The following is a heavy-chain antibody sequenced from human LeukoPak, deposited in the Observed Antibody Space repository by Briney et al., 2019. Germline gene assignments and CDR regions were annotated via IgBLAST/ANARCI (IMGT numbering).Heavy chain of an antibody. CDR2: ISGSGGST. D-gene: IGHD7-27*01. Sequence: GSLRLPCAASGFTFSSYAMSWVRQAPGKGLEWVSAISGSGGSTYYADSVKGRFTISRDNSKNTLYLQMNSLRAEDTAVYYCAKSLGRGWYYYGMDVWGQGTTVTVSS. V-gene: IGHV3-23*01. CDR3: AKSLGRGWYYYGMDV. CDR1: GFTFSSYA. J-gene: IGHJ6*02.